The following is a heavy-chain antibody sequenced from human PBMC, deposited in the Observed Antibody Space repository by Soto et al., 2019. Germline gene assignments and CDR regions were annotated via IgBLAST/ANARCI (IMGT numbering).Heavy chain of an antibody. D-gene: IGHD6-13*01. CDR1: GDSVSSNSAA. V-gene: IGHV6-1*01. Sequence: SQTLSLTCAISGDSVSSNSAAWNWIRQSPSRGLEWLGRTYYRSKWYNDYAVSVKSRITINPDTSKNQFSLQLNSVTPEDTAVYYCARDPVIAAAGPLLSNYYGMDVWGQGTTVTVSS. CDR2: TYYRSKWYN. J-gene: IGHJ6*02. CDR3: ARDPVIAAAGPLLSNYYGMDV.